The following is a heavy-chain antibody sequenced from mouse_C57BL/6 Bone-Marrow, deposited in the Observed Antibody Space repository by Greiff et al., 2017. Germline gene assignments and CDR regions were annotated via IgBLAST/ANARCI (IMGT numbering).Heavy chain of an antibody. J-gene: IGHJ4*01. CDR2: IYPGSGST. Sequence: QVQLQQPGAELVKPGASVKMSCKASGYTFTSYWTTWVKQRPGQGLEWIGDIYPGSGSTNYNEKFKSKATLTVDTSSSTAYMQLSSLTSEDSAVYYCARDGSSSYYAMDYWGQGTSVTVSS. CDR3: ARDGSSSYYAMDY. V-gene: IGHV1-55*01. CDR1: GYTFTSYW. D-gene: IGHD1-1*01.